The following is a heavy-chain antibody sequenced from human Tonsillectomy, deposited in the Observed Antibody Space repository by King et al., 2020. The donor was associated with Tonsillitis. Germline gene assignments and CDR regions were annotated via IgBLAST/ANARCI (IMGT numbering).Heavy chain of an antibody. CDR3: ARFSGPTLGSNWFDP. V-gene: IGHV5-51*01. D-gene: IGHD1-1*01. Sequence: QLVQSGAEVKKPGESLKISCKGSGYRFSDYWIGWVRQMPGKGLEWMAIIYPADSETRYSPSFQGQVIISADKSISTGYLQWSSLKASDTAMYYCARFSGPTLGSNWFDPWGQGTLVTVSS. CDR1: GYRFSDYW. CDR2: IYPADSET. J-gene: IGHJ5*02.